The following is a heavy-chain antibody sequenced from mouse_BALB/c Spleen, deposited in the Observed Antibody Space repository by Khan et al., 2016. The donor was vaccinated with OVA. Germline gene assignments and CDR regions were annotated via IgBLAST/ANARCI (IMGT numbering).Heavy chain of an antibody. CDR2: IYPGTGNT. Sequence: QVRLQQSGAELVRPGASVKLSCKTSGYIFTSYWIHWVKQRSGQGLEWIARIYPGTGNTYYNENFKGKATLTADNSSSTAYMQLSSLKSEDSAVYCCGREEALYYFNYWGQGTTLTVSS. CDR3: GREEALYYFNY. CDR1: GYIFTSYW. V-gene: IGHV1S132*01. J-gene: IGHJ2*01. D-gene: IGHD3-2*02.